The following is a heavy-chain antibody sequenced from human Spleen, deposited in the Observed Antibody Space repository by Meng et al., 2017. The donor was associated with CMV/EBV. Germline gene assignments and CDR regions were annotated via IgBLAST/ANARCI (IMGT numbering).Heavy chain of an antibody. Sequence: SETLSLTCTVSGGSISSSNYYWGWIRQPPGMGLEWIGSIYYSGSTYYNPSLKSRVTISVDTSKNQFSLKVRSVTAADTAVYYCARALRQYDDFWSGYYTPFDYWGQGALVTVSS. D-gene: IGHD3-3*01. CDR3: ARALRQYDDFWSGYYTPFDY. CDR2: IYYSGST. V-gene: IGHV4-39*07. CDR1: GGSISSSNYY. J-gene: IGHJ4*02.